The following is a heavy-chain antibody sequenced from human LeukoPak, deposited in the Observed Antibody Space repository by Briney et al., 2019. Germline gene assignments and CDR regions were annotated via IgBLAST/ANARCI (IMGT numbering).Heavy chain of an antibody. Sequence: TLSLTCTVSGGSISSGGYYWSWIRQHPGKGLEWIGYIYYSGSTYYNPSLTSRVTISVDTSKNQFSLKLSSVTAADTAVYYCARGSGVNWFDPWGQGTLVTVSS. D-gene: IGHD3-10*01. CDR2: IYYSGST. V-gene: IGHV4-31*03. J-gene: IGHJ5*02. CDR3: ARGSGVNWFDP. CDR1: GGSISSGGYY.